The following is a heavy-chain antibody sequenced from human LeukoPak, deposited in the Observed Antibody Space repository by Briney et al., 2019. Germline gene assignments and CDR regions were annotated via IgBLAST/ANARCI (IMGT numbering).Heavy chain of an antibody. CDR1: GFTFSCYA. V-gene: IGHV3-23*01. D-gene: IGHD3-22*01. CDR2: ISGSGVST. CDR3: AKDLHDSSGYYYR. J-gene: IGHJ4*02. Sequence: GGSLRLSCAASGFTFSCYAMSWVRQAPGKGLEWVSAISGSGVSTYYADSVKGRFTISRDNSKNTLYLQMNSLRAEDTAVYYCAKDLHDSSGYYYRWGQGTLVTVSS.